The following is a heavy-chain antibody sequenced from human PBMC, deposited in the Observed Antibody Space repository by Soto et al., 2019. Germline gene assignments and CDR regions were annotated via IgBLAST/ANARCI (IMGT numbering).Heavy chain of an antibody. CDR1: GFTFSTYA. Sequence: QVQLVESGGGVVQPGRSLRLSCAASGFTFSTYARHWVRQAPGKGREWVAVISYDGSNKYYADSVKGRFTISRDNSKNTLYLQMNSLRTEDTAVYYCARDRLRYNWNDFPYYYYGMDVWGQGTTVTVSS. J-gene: IGHJ6*02. V-gene: IGHV3-30-3*01. CDR3: ARDRLRYNWNDFPYYYYGMDV. D-gene: IGHD1-1*01. CDR2: ISYDGSNK.